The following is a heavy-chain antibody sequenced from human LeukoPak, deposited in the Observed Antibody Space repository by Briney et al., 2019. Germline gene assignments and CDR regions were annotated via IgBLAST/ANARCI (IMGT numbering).Heavy chain of an antibody. CDR3: AKDGGSSWYPYFDY. D-gene: IGHD6-13*01. CDR2: ISSSSTYI. CDR1: GFTFSNYA. J-gene: IGHJ4*02. V-gene: IGHV3-21*01. Sequence: GGSLRLSCAASGFTFSNYAVTWLRQAPGKGLEWVSSISSSSTYIYYADSVKGRFTISRDNAKNSLYLQMNSLRAEDTAVYYCAKDGGSSWYPYFDYWGQGTLVSVSS.